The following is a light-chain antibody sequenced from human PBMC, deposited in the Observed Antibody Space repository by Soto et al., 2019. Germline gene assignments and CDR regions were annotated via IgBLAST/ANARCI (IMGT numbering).Light chain of an antibody. CDR1: SSNIGSNY. Sequence: QTVVTQPPSASGTPGQRVTISCSGSSSNIGSNYVSWYQQLPGTAPKLLIYSNNQRPSGVPDRFSGSKSGTSASLAISGLRSDDEADYYCAAWDDSLSGWVFGGGTKLTVL. V-gene: IGLV1-47*02. CDR3: AAWDDSLSGWV. CDR2: SNN. J-gene: IGLJ3*02.